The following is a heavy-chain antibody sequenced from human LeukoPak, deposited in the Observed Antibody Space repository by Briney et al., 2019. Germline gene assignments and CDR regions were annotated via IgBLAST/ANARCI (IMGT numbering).Heavy chain of an antibody. J-gene: IGHJ6*02. CDR2: INPNSGGT. D-gene: IGHD3-16*01. V-gene: IGHV1-2*02. Sequence: ASVKVSCKASGYTFTGYYMHWVRQAPGQGLEWMGWINPNSGGTNYAQKFQGRVTMTRDTSVSTAYMELSRLRSDDTAVYYCAMLLKGPSRYGMDVWGQGTTVTVSS. CDR3: AMLLKGPSRYGMDV. CDR1: GYTFTGYY.